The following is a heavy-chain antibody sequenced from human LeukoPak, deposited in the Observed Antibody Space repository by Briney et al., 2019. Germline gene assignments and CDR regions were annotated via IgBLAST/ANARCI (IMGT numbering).Heavy chain of an antibody. CDR2: IDPNNGGT. V-gene: IGHV1-2*02. J-gene: IGHJ5*01. CDR1: GYIYTSNY. Sequence: GASVNVSLKAIGYIYTSNYVNWVRQPPGQGPAGVGWIDPNNGGTYYAQQFKGRVTMARDTSSTTIYMEMDSLTSDDTAVYYCARDLKDGGVGAEGSFDFWGQGTLVTVSS. CDR3: ARDLKDGGVGAEGSFDF. D-gene: IGHD1-26*01.